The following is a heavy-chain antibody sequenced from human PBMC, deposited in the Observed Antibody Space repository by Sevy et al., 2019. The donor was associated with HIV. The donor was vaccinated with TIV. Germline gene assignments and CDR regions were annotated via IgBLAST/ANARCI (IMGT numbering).Heavy chain of an antibody. Sequence: SETLSLTCTVSGGPITSLYWNWIRQPPGKGLEWIANIYYNGHINYNPSLKSRVTLSLDKSKNQFSLRLSSVTAADTAMYYCAGENAWGRGYSWGQGTLVTVSS. CDR1: GGPITSLY. CDR2: IYYNGHI. J-gene: IGHJ4*02. V-gene: IGHV4-59*11. D-gene: IGHD1-26*01. CDR3: AGENAWGRGYS.